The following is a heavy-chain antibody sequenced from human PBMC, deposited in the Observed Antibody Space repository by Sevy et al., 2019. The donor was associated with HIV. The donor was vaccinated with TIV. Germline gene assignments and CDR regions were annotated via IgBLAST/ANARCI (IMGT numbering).Heavy chain of an antibody. CDR1: GFTFSSYE. J-gene: IGHJ4*02. V-gene: IGHV3-48*03. D-gene: IGHD4-17*01. CDR3: ARDLPPSATTVPHFDY. CDR2: ISNSGSTI. Sequence: QLGGSLKLSCTASGFTFSSYEMNWVRQAPGKGLEWVSYISNSGSTIHYSDSVKGRFTISRDNAKNSLYLQMNSLRAEDTAVYYCARDLPPSATTVPHFDYWGRGTLVTVSS.